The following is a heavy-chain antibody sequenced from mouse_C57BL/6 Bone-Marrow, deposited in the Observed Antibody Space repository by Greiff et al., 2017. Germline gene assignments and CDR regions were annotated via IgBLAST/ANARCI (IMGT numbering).Heavy chain of an antibody. CDR2: IIPDSSTK. Sequence: EADGVDFSRYWMCWVRRAPGKGLEWIGEIIPDSSTKNYAPSLKDKFIISRDNANNTLYLLMSKVRSDDTALYYCAKAPWFACWGQGTLVTVSA. CDR1: GVDFSRYW. CDR3: AKAPWFAC. V-gene: IGHV4-1*01. J-gene: IGHJ3*01.